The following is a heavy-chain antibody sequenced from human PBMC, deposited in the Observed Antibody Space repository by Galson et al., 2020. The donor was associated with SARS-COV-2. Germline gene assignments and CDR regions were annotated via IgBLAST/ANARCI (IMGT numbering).Heavy chain of an antibody. CDR2: IPHSGGT. J-gene: IGHJ3*02. V-gene: IGHV4-30-2*01. CDR1: GTSLSGGSYS. D-gene: IGHD4-17*01. Sequence: SQTPSLTSAVSGTSLSGGSYSWNWIRQPPGKGLEWIGYIPHSGGTYYNPSLTSRVTISGDRSKNQFSLRLSSVTAADAAVYFCARLHYGEYAPEAFDIWGPGTRVTVAS. CDR3: ARLHYGEYAPEAFDI.